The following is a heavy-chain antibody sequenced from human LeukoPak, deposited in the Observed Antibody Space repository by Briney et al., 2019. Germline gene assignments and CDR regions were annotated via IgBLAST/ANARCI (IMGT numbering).Heavy chain of an antibody. CDR2: LRGDTGDT. CDR3: ARVRDNACDY. J-gene: IGHJ4*02. Sequence: ASVTVSCTTSGYMVSDYYMHWVRQAPGQGLEWMGWLRGDTGDTDSPQKFKGRVTMTRDTATNTAYMQLSRLTYDDTAMYFCARVRDNACDYWGQGPLVTVSS. CDR1: GYMVSDYY. D-gene: IGHD1-1*01. V-gene: IGHV1-2*02.